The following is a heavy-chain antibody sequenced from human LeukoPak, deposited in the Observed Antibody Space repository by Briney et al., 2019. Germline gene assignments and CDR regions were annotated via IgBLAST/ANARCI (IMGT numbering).Heavy chain of an antibody. Sequence: GGSLRLSCAASGFTFSSYAMSWVRQGPGKGLEWVSGISDSGGSSYYADSVKGRFTISRDNSKNTLYLQMNSLRAEDTAVYYCAKLPVSYSSGWSNFDYWGQGTLVTVSS. D-gene: IGHD6-19*01. V-gene: IGHV3-23*01. CDR1: GFTFSSYA. J-gene: IGHJ4*02. CDR2: ISDSGGSS. CDR3: AKLPVSYSSGWSNFDY.